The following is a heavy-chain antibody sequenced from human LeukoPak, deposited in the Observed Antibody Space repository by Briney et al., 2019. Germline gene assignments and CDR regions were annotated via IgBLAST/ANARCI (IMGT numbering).Heavy chain of an antibody. D-gene: IGHD1-1*01. CDR3: TAPENWNDVY. CDR2: IKSKTDGGTT. CDR1: GFTFSNAW. J-gene: IGHJ4*02. Sequence: GGSLRLSCAASGFTFSNAWMSWVRQAPGKGLEWLGRIKSKTDGGTTDYAAPVKGRFTISRDDSKNTLYLQMNSLKTEDTAVYYCTAPENWNDVYWGQGTLVTVSS. V-gene: IGHV3-15*01.